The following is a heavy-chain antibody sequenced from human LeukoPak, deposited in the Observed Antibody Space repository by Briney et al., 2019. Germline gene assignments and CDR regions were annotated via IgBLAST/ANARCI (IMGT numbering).Heavy chain of an antibody. CDR2: INHSGST. V-gene: IGHV4-34*01. D-gene: IGHD3-9*01. J-gene: IGHJ3*02. CDR3: ARGGYDILTGTPYAFDI. CDR1: GFTFSSYW. Sequence: GSLRLSCAASGFTFSSYWMSWIRQPPGKGLEWIGEINHSGSTNYNPSLKSRVTISVDTSKNQFSLKLSSVTAADTAVYYCARGGYDILTGTPYAFDIWGQGTMVTVSS.